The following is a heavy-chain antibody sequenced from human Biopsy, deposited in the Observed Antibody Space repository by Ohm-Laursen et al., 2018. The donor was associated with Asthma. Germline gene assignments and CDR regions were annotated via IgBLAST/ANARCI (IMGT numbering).Heavy chain of an antibody. Sequence: SDTLSLTWTVSGGSVSTGSYYWSWIRQPPGKGLEWIGYIYYTGSANYNPSLKSRVTISVDMSKNQFPLRLNSVTAADTAVYYCARDALHDNSAYIGDAFDFWGQGTMVTVPS. CDR3: ARDALHDNSAYIGDAFDF. J-gene: IGHJ3*01. CDR2: IYYTGSA. V-gene: IGHV4-61*01. CDR1: GGSVSTGSYY. D-gene: IGHD3-22*01.